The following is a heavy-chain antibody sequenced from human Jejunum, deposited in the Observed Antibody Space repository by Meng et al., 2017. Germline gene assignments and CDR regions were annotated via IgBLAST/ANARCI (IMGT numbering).Heavy chain of an antibody. CDR3: ARDLLGPAIAATGWFDP. Sequence: GSGPGPVQPSGTLPLTCAVSGASIIDNNWWSWVRQAPGKGLEWIGEIHHTGNINYNPSLKSRVTMSLDKPKNQFSLEVTSVTAADTAVYYCARDLLGPAIAATGWFDPWGQGTLVTVPS. D-gene: IGHD6-13*01. V-gene: IGHV4-4*02. CDR2: IHHTGNI. J-gene: IGHJ5*02. CDR1: GASIIDNNW.